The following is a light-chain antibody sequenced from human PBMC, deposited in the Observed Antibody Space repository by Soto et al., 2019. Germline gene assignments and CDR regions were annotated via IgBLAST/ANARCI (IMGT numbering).Light chain of an antibody. CDR3: ASWDESQGGFGL. V-gene: IGLV3-21*02. CDR1: NIGNNN. CDR2: DDS. J-gene: IGLJ3*02. Sequence: SYELTQPPSVSVAPGQTAGITCGGNNIGNNNVHWYQQKPGQAPVLVVYDDSDRPSGIPERFSGSNSGTSASLAISGLQSADEADYYCASWDESQGGFGLFGGGTKLTVL.